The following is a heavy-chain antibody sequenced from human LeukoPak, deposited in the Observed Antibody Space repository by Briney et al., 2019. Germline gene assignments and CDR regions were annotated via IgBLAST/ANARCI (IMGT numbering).Heavy chain of an antibody. CDR2: ISYDGSNK. CDR1: GFTFSSYA. CDR3: AVYCSSTNCQRMGGPPFEH. V-gene: IGHV3-30-3*01. D-gene: IGHD2-2*01. J-gene: IGHJ4*02. Sequence: GGSLRLSCAASGFTFSSYAMHWVRQAPGKGLEWVAGISYDGSNKYYADSVKGRFTISRDNSKNTLYLQMNSLRAEDTAVYYCAVYCSSTNCQRMGGPPFEHWGQGALVTVSS.